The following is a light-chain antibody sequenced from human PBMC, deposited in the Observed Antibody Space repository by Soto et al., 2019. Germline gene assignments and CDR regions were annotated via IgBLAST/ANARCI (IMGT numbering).Light chain of an antibody. CDR2: AAS. V-gene: IGKV1-39*01. J-gene: IGKJ1*01. CDR1: QTIYSN. CDR3: QHYNSYSEA. Sequence: DIQMPQSPSSLSSSVGEKLKIPYGASQTIYSNLNWYQQKPGKAPNLLIYAASSLESGVPARFSGSGSGTEFTLTISSLQPDDFATYYCQHYNSYSEAFGQGTKVDIK.